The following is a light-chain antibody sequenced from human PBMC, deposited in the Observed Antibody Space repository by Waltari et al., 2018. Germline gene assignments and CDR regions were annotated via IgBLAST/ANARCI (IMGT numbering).Light chain of an antibody. CDR1: QRVSHL. CDR3: QQRSNLPPP. CDR2: ATS. J-gene: IGKJ1*01. V-gene: IGKV3-11*01. Sequence: EIVLTQSPGTRSLSQGERATLSCRASQRVSHLLAWYQQKPGPPPMLLISATSNRATGIPARFIGSGSGTAFTLTISSLAPEDFSVYYCQQRSNLPPPFGQGTKVE.